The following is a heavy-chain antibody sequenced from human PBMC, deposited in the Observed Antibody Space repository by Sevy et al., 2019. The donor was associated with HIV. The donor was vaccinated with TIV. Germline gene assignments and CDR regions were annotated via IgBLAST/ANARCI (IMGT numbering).Heavy chain of an antibody. CDR1: GFTFTSSA. CDR2: IVVGSGNT. J-gene: IGHJ5*02. V-gene: IGHV1-58*01. CDR3: AADYYRFHWFDP. D-gene: IGHD3-22*01. Sequence: ASVKVSYKASGFTFTSSAVQWVRQARGQRLEWIGWIVVGSGNTNCAQKFQERVTITRDMSTSTAYMELSSLRSEDTAVYYCAADYYRFHWFDPWGQGTLVTVSS.